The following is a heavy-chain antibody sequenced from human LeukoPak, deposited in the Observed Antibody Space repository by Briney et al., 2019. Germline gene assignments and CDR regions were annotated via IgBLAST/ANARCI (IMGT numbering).Heavy chain of an antibody. V-gene: IGHV1-46*01. J-gene: IGHJ5*01. D-gene: IGHD1-26*01. CDR3: ARASGSYWWFDS. CDR1: GYTFTSYY. Sequence: ASVKVSCKAFGYTFTSYYMHWVRQVPGQGLEWMAIINPSGGSPTYAQKFQGRFTMTRDTSISTVYMELSRLRSDDTAVYYCARASGSYWWFDSWGQGTLVTVSS. CDR2: INPSGGSP.